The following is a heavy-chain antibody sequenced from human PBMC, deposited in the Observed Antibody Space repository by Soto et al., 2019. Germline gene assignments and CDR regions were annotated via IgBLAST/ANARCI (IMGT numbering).Heavy chain of an antibody. Sequence: SETLSLTCTVSGGSISSGDYYWSWIRQPPGKGLEWIGYIYYSGSTYYNPSLKSRVTISVDTSKNQFSLRLSSVTAADTAVYYCARSYYYDSSGYYYTAAWFDPWGQGTLVTVSS. J-gene: IGHJ5*02. V-gene: IGHV4-30-4*01. CDR3: ARSYYYDSSGYYYTAAWFDP. D-gene: IGHD3-22*01. CDR2: IYYSGST. CDR1: GGSISSGDYY.